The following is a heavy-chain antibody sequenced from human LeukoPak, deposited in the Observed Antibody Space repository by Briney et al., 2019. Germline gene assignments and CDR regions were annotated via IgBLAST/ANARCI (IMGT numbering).Heavy chain of an antibody. D-gene: IGHD3-9*01. Sequence: SETLSLTCAVSGGSISSGGYSWSWIRQPPGKGLEWIGYIYHSGSTHYNPSLKSRVTISVDRSKNQFSLKLSSVTAADTAVYYCATSGDILTGYYRDWGQGTLVTVSS. CDR3: ATSGDILTGYYRD. V-gene: IGHV4-30-2*01. CDR1: GGSISSGGYS. CDR2: IYHSGST. J-gene: IGHJ4*02.